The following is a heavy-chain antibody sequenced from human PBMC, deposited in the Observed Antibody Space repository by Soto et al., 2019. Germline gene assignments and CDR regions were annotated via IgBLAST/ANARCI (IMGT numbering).Heavy chain of an antibody. CDR2: IKTDGSST. D-gene: IGHD5-18*01. CDR3: AKREGNTYGLFH. J-gene: IGHJ4*02. CDR1: GFSFSNYW. Sequence: EVQLVESGGGLVQPGGSLRLSCAASGFSFSNYWIHWVRQAPGKGLVWVSRIKTDGSSTDYAASVKGRFTISRGNAKNTLYLQMNSLTAEDTAVYYCAKREGNTYGLFHWGQGTLVTVSS. V-gene: IGHV3-74*01.